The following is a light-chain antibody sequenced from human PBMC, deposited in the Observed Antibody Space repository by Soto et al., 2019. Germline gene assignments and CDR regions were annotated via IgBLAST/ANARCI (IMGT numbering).Light chain of an antibody. V-gene: IGKV3-11*01. Sequence: EIVLTQSPATLSLSPGERATLSCRASQTVNNYLAWYQQKPGQAPRLLIYGASNRATGVPARFSGSGSGTDFPLSITSLEQEDFAVYYCQQRSNWPPIFTFGPGTKVDVK. CDR2: GAS. CDR3: QQRSNWPPIFT. J-gene: IGKJ3*01. CDR1: QTVNNY.